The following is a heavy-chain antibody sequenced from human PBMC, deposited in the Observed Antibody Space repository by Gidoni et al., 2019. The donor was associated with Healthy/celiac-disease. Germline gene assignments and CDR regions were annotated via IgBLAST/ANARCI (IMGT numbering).Heavy chain of an antibody. Sequence: DVQLLESGGGFVQPGGSLRLSCAAAGLTFSSYAMSWVRQAPGKGLEWVSAISGSGGSTYYADSVKGRFTISRNNSKNTLYLQMNSLRAEDSAVYYCAKDPYDDAFDIWGQGTMVTVSS. J-gene: IGHJ3*02. D-gene: IGHD3-3*01. CDR3: AKDPYDDAFDI. CDR1: GLTFSSYA. CDR2: ISGSGGST. V-gene: IGHV3-23*01.